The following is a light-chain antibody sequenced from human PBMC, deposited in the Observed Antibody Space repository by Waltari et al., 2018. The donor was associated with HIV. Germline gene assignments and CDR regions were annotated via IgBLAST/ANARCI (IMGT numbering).Light chain of an antibody. CDR2: WAS. J-gene: IGKJ3*01. V-gene: IGKV4-1*01. CDR3: QQYSNAPFT. Sequence: IVMTQSPDPLTVPLGERATLNCKSNHRGFDRSNGKNYLAWYQQKAGQPPKLLIYWASIRGSGVPDRFSGSGSGTDFTLTISRLQAEDVAVYYCQQYSNAPFTFGPGTKV. CDR1: HRGFDRSNGKNY.